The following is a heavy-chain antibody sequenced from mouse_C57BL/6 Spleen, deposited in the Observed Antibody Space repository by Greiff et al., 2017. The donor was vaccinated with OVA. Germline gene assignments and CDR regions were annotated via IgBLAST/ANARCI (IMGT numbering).Heavy chain of an antibody. D-gene: IGHD1-1*01. V-gene: IGHV1-59*01. J-gene: IGHJ2*01. CDR1: GYTFTSYW. CDR2: IDPSDSYT. Sequence: QVQFQQPGAELVRPGTSVKLSCKASGYTFTSYWMHWVKQRPGQGLEWIGVIDPSDSYTNYNQKFKGKATLTVDTSSSTAYMQLSSLTSEDSAVYYCARRYYGSSYDFDYWGQGTTLTVSS. CDR3: ARRYYGSSYDFDY.